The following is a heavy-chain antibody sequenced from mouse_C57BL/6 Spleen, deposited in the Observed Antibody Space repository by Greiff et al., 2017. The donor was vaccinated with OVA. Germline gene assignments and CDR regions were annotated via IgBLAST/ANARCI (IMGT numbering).Heavy chain of an antibody. CDR2: IDPSDSET. V-gene: IGHV1-52*01. CDR3: ARNGGVELGRWGDY. D-gene: IGHD4-1*01. CDR1: GYTFTSYW. Sequence: QVQLQQPGAELVRPGSSVKLSCKASGYTFTSYWMHWVKQRPIQGLEWIGNIDPSDSETNYNQKFKDKATLTVDKSSSTAYMQLSSLTSEDSAVYYCARNGGVELGRWGDYWGQGTTLTVSS. J-gene: IGHJ2*01.